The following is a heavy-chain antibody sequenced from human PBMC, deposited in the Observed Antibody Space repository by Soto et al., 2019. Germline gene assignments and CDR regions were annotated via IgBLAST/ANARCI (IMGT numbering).Heavy chain of an antibody. CDR2: ITGGADNT. D-gene: IGHD6-19*01. CDR3: AKGRIAVAAPYNWFYP. CDR1: GFTYSSYA. Sequence: EVKLLESGGGLVQPGGSLSLSCVASGFTYSSYAMSWVRQAPGKGLEWVSTITGGADNTHYADSVKGRFTISRDNSKNTLSLQMNSLKFEDTAVYHCAKGRIAVAAPYNWFYPWGQGTLVTVSS. J-gene: IGHJ5*02. V-gene: IGHV3-23*01.